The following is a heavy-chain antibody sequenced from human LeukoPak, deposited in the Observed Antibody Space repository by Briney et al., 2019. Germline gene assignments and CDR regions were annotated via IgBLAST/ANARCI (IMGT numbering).Heavy chain of an antibody. D-gene: IGHD3-22*01. CDR3: ARDVYYYDSSGFDP. CDR2: ISGSSSYI. V-gene: IGHV3-21*01. J-gene: IGHJ5*02. CDR1: GFTFSNYY. Sequence: GGSLGLSCAASGFTFSNYYMNWVRQAPGKGLEWVSSISGSSSYIYYADSVKGRFTISRDNAKNSLYLQMSSLRAEDTAVYYCARDVYYYDSSGFDPWGQGTLVTVSS.